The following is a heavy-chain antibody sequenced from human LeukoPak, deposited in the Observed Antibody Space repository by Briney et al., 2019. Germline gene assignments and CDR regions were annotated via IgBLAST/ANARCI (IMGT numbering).Heavy chain of an antibody. D-gene: IGHD2-2*01. CDR2: ISWNSGSI. Sequence: GGSLRLSCAASGFTFSSYAMSWVRQAPGKGLEWVSGISWNSGSIGYADSVKGRFTISRDNAKNSLYLQMNSLRAEDTALYYCAKGFSSSTSSGMDAWGQGTTVTVSS. J-gene: IGHJ6*02. CDR3: AKGFSSSTSSGMDA. CDR1: GFTFSSYA. V-gene: IGHV3-9*01.